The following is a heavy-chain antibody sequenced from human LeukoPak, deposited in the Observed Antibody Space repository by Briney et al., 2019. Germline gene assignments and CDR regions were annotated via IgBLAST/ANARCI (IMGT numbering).Heavy chain of an antibody. V-gene: IGHV4-30-2*01. CDR2: IYHGGSP. J-gene: IGHJ6*03. CDR1: DGSISSGAYS. Sequence: SETLSLTCTVSDGSISSGAYSWNWIRQAPGRGLEWVGYIYHGGSPYYNPSLKSRVTISVDWSKNQFSLSLSSVTAADTAVYYCARGEPSTLLNNDYYFMDVWGKGTTVTVSS. CDR3: ARGEPSTLLNNDYYFMDV. D-gene: IGHD1-14*01.